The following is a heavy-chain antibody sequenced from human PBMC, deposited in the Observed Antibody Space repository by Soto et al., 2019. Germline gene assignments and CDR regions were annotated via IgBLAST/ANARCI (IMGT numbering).Heavy chain of an antibody. V-gene: IGHV5-51*01. J-gene: IGHJ5*02. Sequence: PGESLKISCKVSGYSFTSYWISWVRQMPGKGLEWMGIIYPGDSDTRYSPSFQGQVIISADKSISTAYLQWRRLKASDTAMYYCARHTHIATFSTAQKYKWFDPWGQGTMVTVSS. CDR2: IYPGDSDT. CDR3: ARHTHIATFSTAQKYKWFDP. CDR1: GYSFTSYW. D-gene: IGHD6-13*01.